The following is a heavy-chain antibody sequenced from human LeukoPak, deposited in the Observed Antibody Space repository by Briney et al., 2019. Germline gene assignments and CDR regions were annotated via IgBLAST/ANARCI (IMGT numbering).Heavy chain of an antibody. D-gene: IGHD3-16*01. CDR3: ASAYKYNYAFDY. Sequence: SETLFFTCTVPGAPIGSGGYQWNWIRQHPGKDQEWIGKIYYSGNTYYSPSLKRRLTISIDTSKNQYSLKLTSVTASDTAVYYCASAYKYNYAFDYWGQGTPVTVSS. CDR2: IYYSGNT. J-gene: IGHJ4*02. CDR1: GAPIGSGGYQ. V-gene: IGHV4-31*03.